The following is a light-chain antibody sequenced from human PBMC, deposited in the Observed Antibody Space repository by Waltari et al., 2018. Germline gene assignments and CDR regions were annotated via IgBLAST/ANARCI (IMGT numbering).Light chain of an antibody. V-gene: IGLV2-14*03. Sequence: QSALTQPASVSGSLGQSITMSCTGTSSDIGIYNYVSWYQQHPGKAPKLLIYDVSNRPSGVSKRFSGSKSGNTASRTISGLQSEDEADYYCTSFSSDSTPLVFGTGTRVTV. CDR2: DVS. CDR1: SSDIGIYNY. J-gene: IGLJ1*01. CDR3: TSFSSDSTPLV.